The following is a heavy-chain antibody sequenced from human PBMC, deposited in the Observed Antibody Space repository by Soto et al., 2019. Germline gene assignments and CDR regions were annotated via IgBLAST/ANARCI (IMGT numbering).Heavy chain of an antibody. Sequence: EVQLVESGGGLVKPGGSLRLSCAASDFSISNAWMNWVRQAPGKGLEWVGRIKTRSEAEATDYAAPLKDRFTRSRDESKTALYLQRNSLKTEDTAVYYCTTGSVEGVWGQGATVIVSS. V-gene: IGHV3-15*07. D-gene: IGHD2-15*01. CDR3: TTGSVEGV. J-gene: IGHJ6*02. CDR1: DFSISNAW. CDR2: IKTRSEAEAT.